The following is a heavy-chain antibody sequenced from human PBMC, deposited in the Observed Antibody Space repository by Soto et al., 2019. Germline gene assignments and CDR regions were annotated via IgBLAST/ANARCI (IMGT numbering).Heavy chain of an antibody. J-gene: IGHJ4*02. CDR3: AKDRDTAMVDY. Sequence: GGSLRLSCAASGFTFSSYGMHWVRQAPGKGLEWVAVISYDGSNKYYADSVKGRFTISRDDSKNTLYLQMNSLRAEDTAVYYCAKDRDTAMVDYWGQGTLVTAPQ. CDR1: GFTFSSYG. D-gene: IGHD5-18*01. CDR2: ISYDGSNK. V-gene: IGHV3-30*18.